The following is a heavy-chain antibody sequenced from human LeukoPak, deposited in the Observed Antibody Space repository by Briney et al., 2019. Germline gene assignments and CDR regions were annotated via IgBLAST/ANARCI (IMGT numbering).Heavy chain of an antibody. Sequence: PGGSLRHSHSASGFTSNTCVLLRVRQAPGKGLEYVSAISSSGGRTYYANSVKDRFTISRDISTNTLYLQMGSLRAEDTAVYYCVRDQPARPPMTPRHDGLDIWGQGTTVTVSS. J-gene: IGHJ6*02. CDR1: GFTSNTCV. CDR3: VRDQPARPPMTPRHDGLDI. V-gene: IGHV3-64*01. D-gene: IGHD2-2*03. CDR2: ISSSGGRT.